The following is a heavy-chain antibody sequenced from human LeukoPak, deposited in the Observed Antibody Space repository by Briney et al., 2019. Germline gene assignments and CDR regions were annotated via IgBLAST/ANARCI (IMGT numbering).Heavy chain of an antibody. CDR1: GGSISSYY. CDR3: ARGYCYGSYGLLGPWDYYYMDV. Sequence: PSETLFLTCTVSGGSISSYYWSWIRQPPGKGLEWIGYIYYSGSTNYNPSLKSRVTISVDTSKNQFSLKLSSVTAADTAVYYCARGYCYGSYGLLGPWDYYYMDVWGKGTTVTISS. D-gene: IGHD5-18*01. V-gene: IGHV4-59*01. CDR2: IYYSGST. J-gene: IGHJ6*03.